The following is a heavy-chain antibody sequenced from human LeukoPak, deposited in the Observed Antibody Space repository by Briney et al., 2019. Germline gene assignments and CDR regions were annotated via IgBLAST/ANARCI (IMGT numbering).Heavy chain of an antibody. CDR1: GGSISTSNYY. J-gene: IGHJ5*02. D-gene: IGHD3-10*01. CDR3: ARRPRRYTMVRGVISQWFDP. CDR2: IFYSGST. Sequence: SETLSLTCTVSGGSISTSNYYWGWIRQPPGKGLEWIGNIFYSGSTYYSPSLKSRVTISLDTSRNQFSLKLSSVTAADTAVYYCARRPRRYTMVRGVISQWFDPWGQGTLVTVSS. V-gene: IGHV4-39*07.